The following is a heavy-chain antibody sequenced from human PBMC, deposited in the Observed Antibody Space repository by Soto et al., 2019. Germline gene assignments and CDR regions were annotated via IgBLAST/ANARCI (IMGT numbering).Heavy chain of an antibody. V-gene: IGHV1-2*02. J-gene: IGHJ5*02. D-gene: IGHD1-26*01. Sequence: ASVKVSCKASGFSFTGYYINWLRQAPGQGLEWMGGMNAHSGGTEYAQKLQGRVTSPSDTSIATAYPPLTSTPSEHPALFFFSKVFTWELAYWFDPGGQGTQVTV. CDR2: MNAHSGGT. CDR3: SKVFTWELAYWFDP. CDR1: GFSFTGYY.